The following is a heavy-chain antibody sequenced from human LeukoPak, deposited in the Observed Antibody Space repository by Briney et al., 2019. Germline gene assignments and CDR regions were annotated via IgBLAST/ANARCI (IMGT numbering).Heavy chain of an antibody. V-gene: IGHV3-30*18. CDR1: GFTFSSYG. CDR3: AKDPDERIAVAAH. D-gene: IGHD6-19*01. CDR2: ISYDGSNK. J-gene: IGHJ4*02. Sequence: PGGSLRLSCAASGFTFSSYGMHWVRQAPGKGLEWVAVISYDGSNKYYADSVKGRFTISRDNSKNTLYLQMNSLRAEDTAVYYCAKDPDERIAVAAHWGQGTLVTVSS.